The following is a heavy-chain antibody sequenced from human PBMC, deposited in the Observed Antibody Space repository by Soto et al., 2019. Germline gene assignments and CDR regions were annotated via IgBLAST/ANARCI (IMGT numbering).Heavy chain of an antibody. CDR3: AKGGRTWYGFDS. Sequence: GGSLRLSCEGSDFIFSNYCMSWVRQAPGKGLEWVAGISDSGTITNYADSVKGRFTISKDNSRRMVYLQMDSLRADDTAVYFCAKGGRTWYGFDSWGQGILVTVSS. CDR1: DFIFSNYC. J-gene: IGHJ4*02. V-gene: IGHV3-23*01. CDR2: ISDSGTIT. D-gene: IGHD6-13*01.